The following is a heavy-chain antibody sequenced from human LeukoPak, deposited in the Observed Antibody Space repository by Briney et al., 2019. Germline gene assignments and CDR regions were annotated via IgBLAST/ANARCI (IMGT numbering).Heavy chain of an antibody. J-gene: IGHJ4*02. CDR2: INPSGGST. Sequence: ASVKVSCKASGYTFTSYYMHWVRQAPGQGLEWMGIINPSGGSTSYAQKFQGRVTMTRDTSTSTVYMELSSLRSEDTAVYYCARYSYPTRGIVVVPALDYRGQGTLVTVSS. V-gene: IGHV1-46*01. CDR3: ARYSYPTRGIVVVPALDY. CDR1: GYTFTSYY. D-gene: IGHD3-22*01.